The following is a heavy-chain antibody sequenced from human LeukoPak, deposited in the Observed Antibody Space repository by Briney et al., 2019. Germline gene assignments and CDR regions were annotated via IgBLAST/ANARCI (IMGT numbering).Heavy chain of an antibody. Sequence: PGGPLRLSCAASGFTFSSYCMHWVRQAPGKGLEWVSVISYDGSNKYYSVSVKGRFTISRDNSKNTLYLQMNSLRAEDTAVYYCAKLLPSIAAFDYWGRGTLVTVSS. D-gene: IGHD6-6*01. V-gene: IGHV3-30*18. CDR2: ISYDGSNK. CDR1: GFTFSSYC. J-gene: IGHJ4*02. CDR3: AKLLPSIAAFDY.